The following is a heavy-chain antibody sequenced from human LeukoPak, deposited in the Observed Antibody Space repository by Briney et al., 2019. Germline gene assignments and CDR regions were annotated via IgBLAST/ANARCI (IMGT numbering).Heavy chain of an antibody. D-gene: IGHD3-22*01. CDR1: GGTFSSYA. V-gene: IGHV1-69*05. Sequence: SVKVSCKASGGTFSSYAISWVRQAPGQGLEWMGRIIPIFGTANYAQKFQGRVTITTDESTSTAYMELSSLRSEDTAVYYCVRAPYYYDSSGYYKLGFFDYWGQGTLVTVSS. J-gene: IGHJ4*02. CDR2: IIPIFGTA. CDR3: VRAPYYYDSSGYYKLGFFDY.